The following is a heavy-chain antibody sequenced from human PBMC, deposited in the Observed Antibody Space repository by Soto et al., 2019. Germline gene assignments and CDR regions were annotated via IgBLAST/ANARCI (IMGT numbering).Heavy chain of an antibody. CDR1: GFTLSSYG. CDR3: ARAVAVAGVPPGGAFQV. V-gene: IGHV3-33*01. CDR2: LWSDGSTR. Sequence: QVQLVESGGGVVQPGTSLRLSCAASGFTLSSYGMHWVRQAPGKGLEWVAVLWSDGSTRYYADSVEGRFTISRDISKNTLSLLMTSLRADDTAIYYCARAVAVAGVPPGGAFQVWGQGTMVTVSS. J-gene: IGHJ3*01. D-gene: IGHD6-19*01.